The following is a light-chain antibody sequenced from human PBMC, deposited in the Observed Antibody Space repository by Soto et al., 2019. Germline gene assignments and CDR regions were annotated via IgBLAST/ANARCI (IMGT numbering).Light chain of an antibody. V-gene: IGKV1-5*01. CDR1: QNIRSR. Sequence: DFQMTQSPSTLSASVGDRVTITCRASQNIRSRLAWFQQKPVKAPKLLIYDASILESGVPQRFSGSGSGTEFTLTISSLQTDDFSTYYCQQYHSYWTFGQGTKVE. CDR2: DAS. CDR3: QQYHSYWT. J-gene: IGKJ1*01.